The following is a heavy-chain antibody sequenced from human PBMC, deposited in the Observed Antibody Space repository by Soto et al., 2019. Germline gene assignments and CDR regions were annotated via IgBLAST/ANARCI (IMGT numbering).Heavy chain of an antibody. D-gene: IGHD5-12*01. J-gene: IGHJ3*02. CDR1: GYTFTGYY. Sequence: GASVKVSCKASGYTFTGYYMHWVRQAPGQGLEWMGWINPNSGGTNYAQKFQGWVTMTRDTSISTAYMELSRLRSDDTAVYYCARSTRAGLRTDDAFDIWGQGTMVTVSS. V-gene: IGHV1-2*04. CDR3: ARSTRAGLRTDDAFDI. CDR2: INPNSGGT.